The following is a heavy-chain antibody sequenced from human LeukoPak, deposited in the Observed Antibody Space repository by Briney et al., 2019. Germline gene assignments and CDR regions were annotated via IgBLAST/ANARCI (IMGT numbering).Heavy chain of an antibody. CDR2: IYSSGST. V-gene: IGHV4-4*07. J-gene: IGHJ5*02. CDR1: GGSISNYY. D-gene: IGHD2-15*01. Sequence: SETLSLTCTVSGGSISNYYWNWIRQPAGKGLDWIGRIYSSGSTSYNPSLKSRVTMSVDTSKNQFSLKLSSVTAADTAVYYCARYCSGGSCYDWFDPWGQGTLVTVSS. CDR3: ARYCSGGSCYDWFDP.